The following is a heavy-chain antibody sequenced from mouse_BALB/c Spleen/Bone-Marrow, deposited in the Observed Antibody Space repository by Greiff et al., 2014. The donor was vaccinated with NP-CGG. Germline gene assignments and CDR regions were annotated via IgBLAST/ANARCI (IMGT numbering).Heavy chain of an antibody. Sequence: VQLQQPGAELVKPGASVKLSCTASGFNIKDTYMHWVKQRPEKGLEWVGRIDPANGNTKYDPKFQGKATITADTSSNTAYLQLSSRTSEDTAVYYCATMITDWYFDVWGAGTTVTVSS. CDR1: GFNIKDTY. CDR2: IDPANGNT. CDR3: ATMITDWYFDV. J-gene: IGHJ1*01. V-gene: IGHV14-3*02. D-gene: IGHD2-4*01.